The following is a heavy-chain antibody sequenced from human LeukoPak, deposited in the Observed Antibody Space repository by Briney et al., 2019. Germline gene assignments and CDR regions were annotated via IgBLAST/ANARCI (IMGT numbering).Heavy chain of an antibody. CDR2: ISYDGSNK. Sequence: GRSLRLSCAASGFTFSSYAMHWVRQAPGKGLEWVAVISYDGSNKYYADSVKGRFTISRDNSKNTLYLQMGSLRAEDMAVYYCARSGGGYYNYYMGVWGKGTTVTVSS. CDR3: ARSGGGYYNYYMGV. J-gene: IGHJ6*03. D-gene: IGHD3-10*01. V-gene: IGHV3-30*04. CDR1: GFTFSSYA.